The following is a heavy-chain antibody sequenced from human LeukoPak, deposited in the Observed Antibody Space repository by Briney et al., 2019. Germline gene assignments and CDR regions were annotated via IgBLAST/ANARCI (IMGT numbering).Heavy chain of an antibody. CDR1: GYTFTSYG. J-gene: IGHJ4*02. V-gene: IGHV1-18*01. CDR2: LSAYNGNT. D-gene: IGHD2-15*01. CDR3: ARWMSRYCSGGSCYYNDY. Sequence: ASVKVSCKASGYTFTSYGISWVRQAPGQGLEWMGWLSAYNGNTNYAQKLQGRVTMTTDTSTSTAYMELRSLRSDDTAVYYCARWMSRYCSGGSCYYNDYWGQGTLVTVSS.